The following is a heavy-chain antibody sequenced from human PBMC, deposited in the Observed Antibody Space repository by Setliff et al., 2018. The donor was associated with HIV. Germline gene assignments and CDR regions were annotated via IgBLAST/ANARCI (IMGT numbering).Heavy chain of an antibody. J-gene: IGHJ5*02. V-gene: IGHV3-15*01. Sequence: PGGSLRLSCVASGFTFNTAWVSWVRQAPGKGLEWVGRIKSKTDGGATDYAAPVKGRFTISRDDSINTLYLQMNSLLAEDTAVYYCAKGVKFLDPWGQGTLVTVSS. CDR2: IKSKTDGGAT. CDR1: GFTFNTAW. CDR3: AKGVKFLDP. D-gene: IGHD3-16*01.